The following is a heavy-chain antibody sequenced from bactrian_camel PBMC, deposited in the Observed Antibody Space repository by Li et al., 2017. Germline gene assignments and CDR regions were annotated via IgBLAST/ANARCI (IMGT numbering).Heavy chain of an antibody. CDR3: VTSAVVAGPPTAAH. CDR2: IHVGGGIGSGST. V-gene: IGHV3S25*01. J-gene: IGHJ4*01. Sequence: VESGGGSVQAGGSLRLSCSVSGYTYASYCMGWFRQVPGKEREGVANIHVGGGIGSGSTYYADSVKGRFTISQDNAKNTVTLQMNSLKSEDTALYYCVTSAVVAGPPTAAHWGQATQVTVS. CDR1: GYTYASYC. D-gene: IGHD6*01.